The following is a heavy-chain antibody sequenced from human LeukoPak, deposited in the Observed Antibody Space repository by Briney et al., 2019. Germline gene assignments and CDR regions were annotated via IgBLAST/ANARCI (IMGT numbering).Heavy chain of an antibody. Sequence: SETLSLTCTVSGGSVSSGDYYWSWIRQPPGKGLEWIGYIHYSGSTFYNPSLKSRVTISVDTSKNQFSLKLSSVTAADTAVYYCAISNPRYFDWSNWGQGTLVTVSS. V-gene: IGHV4-30-4*02. CDR3: AISNPRYFDWSN. CDR1: GGSVSSGDYY. D-gene: IGHD3-9*01. CDR2: IHYSGST. J-gene: IGHJ4*02.